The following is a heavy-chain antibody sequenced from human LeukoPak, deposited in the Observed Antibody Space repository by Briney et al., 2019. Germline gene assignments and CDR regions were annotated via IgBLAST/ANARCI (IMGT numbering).Heavy chain of an antibody. Sequence: PSETPSLPCIVSGGPINNQYRSWIRKPPGQGLEWIGYLLDTGKTNYNPSLKSRVAISLDTSKNQSSLKRRSVNAADTAVYYCAKNQFGDGLDYWGQGTLVTVSS. V-gene: IGHV4-59*11. D-gene: IGHD3-10*01. CDR3: AKNQFGDGLDY. CDR1: GGPINNQY. J-gene: IGHJ4*02. CDR2: LLDTGKT.